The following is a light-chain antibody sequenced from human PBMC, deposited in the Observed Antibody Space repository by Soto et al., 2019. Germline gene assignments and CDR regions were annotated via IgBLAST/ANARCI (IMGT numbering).Light chain of an antibody. CDR3: LPDQGFPLT. CDR1: QNINNF. J-gene: IGKJ4*01. V-gene: IGKV1-6*01. CDR2: AAS. Sequence: AIQMTQSPSSLSAQVGDRVTITCRTSQNINNFLSWYRQRPGKAPELLIYAASGLQSEVSSRFSSSASATDFTLTISRLQPEDFATYFCLPDQGFPLTFGGGTKVEIK.